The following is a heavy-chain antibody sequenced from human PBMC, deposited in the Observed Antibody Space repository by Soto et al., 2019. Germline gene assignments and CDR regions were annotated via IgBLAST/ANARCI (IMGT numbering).Heavy chain of an antibody. CDR2: IYDSGST. CDR3: ARVRWYGDDSDY. Sequence: QVQLQESGPRLVKPSQTLSLTCTVSGASISSDNYYWGWIRQPPGKGLEWIGYIYDSGSTYYNASLKSRVTISVDTPKNQFSLKLSSVTAADTAVYYCARVRWYGDDSDYWGQGTLVNVSS. CDR1: GASISSDNYY. J-gene: IGHJ4*02. D-gene: IGHD4-17*01. V-gene: IGHV4-30-4*01.